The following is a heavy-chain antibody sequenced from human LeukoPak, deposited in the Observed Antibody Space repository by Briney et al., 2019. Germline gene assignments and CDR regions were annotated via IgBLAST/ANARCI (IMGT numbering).Heavy chain of an antibody. CDR2: ISAYNGNT. CDR1: GYTFTSYG. D-gene: IGHD3-9*01. J-gene: IGHJ6*03. V-gene: IGHV1-18*01. CDR3: ARDTYYDILTGYSHYYMDV. Sequence: ASVKVSCRASGYTFTSYGISWVRQAPGQGLEWMGWISAYNGNTNYAQKIQGRVTMTTDTSTSTAYMELRSLRSDDTAVYYCARDTYYDILTGYSHYYMDVWGKGTTVTISS.